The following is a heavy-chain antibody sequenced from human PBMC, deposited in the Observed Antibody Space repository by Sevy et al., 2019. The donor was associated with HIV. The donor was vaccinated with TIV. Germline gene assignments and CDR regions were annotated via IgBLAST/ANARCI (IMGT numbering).Heavy chain of an antibody. CDR1: GFTFSSYA. V-gene: IGHV3-23*01. J-gene: IGHJ4*02. CDR2: ISGSRETT. D-gene: IGHD6-19*01. CDR3: AKRGNGWYELDY. Sequence: GGPLRLSCAASGFTFSSYAMDWVLQAPGKELEWVSTISGSRETTYYADSVKGRFTISRDHSQNTVFLQMNSLRAEYTAVYYCAKRGNGWYELDYWGRGTLVTVSS.